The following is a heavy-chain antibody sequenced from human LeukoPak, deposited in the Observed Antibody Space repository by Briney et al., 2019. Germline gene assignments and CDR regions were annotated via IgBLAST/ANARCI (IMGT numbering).Heavy chain of an antibody. D-gene: IGHD6-19*01. CDR3: ARYTSGWPLDY. CDR2: INPNSGGT. CDR1: GYTFTGYY. Sequence: ASVKVPCKASGYTFTGYYMHWLRQAPGQGLEWMGWINPNSGGTNYAQKFQGRVTMTRDTSISTVYMELSRLRSDDTAVYYCARYTSGWPLDYWGQGTLVTVSS. J-gene: IGHJ4*02. V-gene: IGHV1-2*02.